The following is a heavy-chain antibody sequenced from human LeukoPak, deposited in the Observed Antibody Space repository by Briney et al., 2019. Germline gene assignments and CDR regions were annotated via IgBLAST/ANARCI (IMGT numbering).Heavy chain of an antibody. CDR2: IYYSGTT. CDR3: ARGVYIAAAQYGY. CDR1: GGSISSYY. J-gene: IGHJ4*02. D-gene: IGHD6-13*01. V-gene: IGHV4-59*01. Sequence: SETLSLTCTVSGGSISSYYWSWIRQPPGKGLEWIGYIYYSGTTNYNPSLKSRVTISVDTSKNQFSLKLSSVTAADTAVYYRARGVYIAAAQYGYWGQGTLVTVSS.